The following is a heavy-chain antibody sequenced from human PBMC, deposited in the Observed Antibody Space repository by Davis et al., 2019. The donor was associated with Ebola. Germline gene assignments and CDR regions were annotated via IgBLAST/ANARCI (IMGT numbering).Heavy chain of an antibody. CDR1: GGSFSGYY. Sequence: MPGGSLRLSCAVYGGSFSGYYWSWIRQPPGKGLEWIGEINHSGSTNYNPSLKSRVTISVDTSKNQFSLKLSSVTAADTAVYYCARVGGFWSGYGMDVWGQGTTVTVSS. CDR3: ARVGGFWSGYGMDV. V-gene: IGHV4-34*01. J-gene: IGHJ6*02. CDR2: INHSGST. D-gene: IGHD3-3*01.